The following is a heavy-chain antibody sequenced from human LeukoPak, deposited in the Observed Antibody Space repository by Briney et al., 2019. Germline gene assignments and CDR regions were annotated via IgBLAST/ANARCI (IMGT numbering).Heavy chain of an antibody. D-gene: IGHD2-2*01. CDR3: AHCSSTSCPH. J-gene: IGHJ4*02. CDR1: GGSFSGYY. CDR2: INHSRST. V-gene: IGHV4-34*01. Sequence: SETLSLTCAVYGGSFSGYYWSWIRQPPGKGLEWIGEINHSRSTNYNPSLKSRVTISVDTSKNQFSLKLSSVTAADTAVYYCAHCSSTSCPHWGQGTLVTVSS.